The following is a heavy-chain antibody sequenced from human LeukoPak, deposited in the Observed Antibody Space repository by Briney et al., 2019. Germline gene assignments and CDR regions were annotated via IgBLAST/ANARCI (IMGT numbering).Heavy chain of an antibody. CDR3: ARRVMITFGGVRRNWFDP. CDR2: ISHSGST. CDR1: GYSISSGYY. Sequence: PSETLSLTCAVSGYSISSGYYWGWIRQPPGKGLEWIGSISHSGSTYYNPSLKSRDTISVDTSKNQFSLKLSSVTAADTAVYYCARRVMITFGGVRRNWFDPWGQGTLVTVSS. V-gene: IGHV4-38-2*01. D-gene: IGHD3-16*01. J-gene: IGHJ5*02.